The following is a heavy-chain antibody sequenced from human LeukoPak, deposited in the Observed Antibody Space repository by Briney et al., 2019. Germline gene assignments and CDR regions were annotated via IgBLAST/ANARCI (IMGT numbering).Heavy chain of an antibody. J-gene: IGHJ4*02. V-gene: IGHV3-30*18. D-gene: IGHD2-15*01. CDR1: GFTFSSYG. CDR2: ISYDGSNK. CDR3: AKDSLRYCICVSCPVHY. Sequence: PGGSLRLSCAASGFTFSSYGMHWVREAPGKGGEGGAVISYDGSNKYYADSVKGGVTISRDNSKNPLCLQMNSLRAEDTAVYYCAKDSLRYCICVSCPVHYWGQGTLVTVSS.